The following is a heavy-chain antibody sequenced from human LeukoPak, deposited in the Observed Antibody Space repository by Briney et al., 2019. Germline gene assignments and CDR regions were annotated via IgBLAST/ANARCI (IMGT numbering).Heavy chain of an antibody. Sequence: ASETLSLTCAVYGGSFSGYYWSWIRQPPGKGLEWIGEINHSGSTNYNPSLKSRVTISVDTSKNQFSLKLSSVTAADTAVYYCARGFKAHGYSSSWYSWYYGMDVWGQGTTVTVSS. D-gene: IGHD6-13*01. CDR2: INHSGST. CDR3: ARGFKAHGYSSSWYSWYYGMDV. CDR1: GGSFSGYY. J-gene: IGHJ6*02. V-gene: IGHV4-34*01.